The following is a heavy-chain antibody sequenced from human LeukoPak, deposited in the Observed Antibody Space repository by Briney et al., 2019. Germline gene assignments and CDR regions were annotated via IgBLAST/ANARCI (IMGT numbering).Heavy chain of an antibody. CDR1: GFPFSDYY. CDR2: ISGSGSTI. V-gene: IGHV3-11*01. D-gene: IGHD1-7*01. Sequence: GGSLRLFCAASGFPFSDYYMGWIRQAPGKGLEWRSYISGSGSTIFYADSVKGRFTISRDNAKNSVDLQMTSLRADDTAVYYCGRDFGLFGTKRSFDIWGQGTMVTASS. CDR3: GRDFGLFGTKRSFDI. J-gene: IGHJ3*02.